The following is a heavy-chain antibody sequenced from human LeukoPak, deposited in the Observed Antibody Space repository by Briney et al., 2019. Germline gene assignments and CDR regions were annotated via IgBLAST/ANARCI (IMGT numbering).Heavy chain of an antibody. D-gene: IGHD6-13*01. V-gene: IGHV4-34*01. CDR3: ARVGPYSSSWINWFDP. CDR2: INHSGST. Sequence: SETLSLTCAVYGGSFSGYYWSWIRQPPGKGLEWIGEINHSGSTNYNPSLKSRVTISVDTSKNQFPLKLSSVTAADTAVYYCARVGPYSSSWINWFDPWGQGTLVTVSS. CDR1: GGSFSGYY. J-gene: IGHJ5*02.